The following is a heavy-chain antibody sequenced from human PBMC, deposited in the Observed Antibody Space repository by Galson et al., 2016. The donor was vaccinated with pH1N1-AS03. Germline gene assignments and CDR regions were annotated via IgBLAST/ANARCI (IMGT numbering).Heavy chain of an antibody. D-gene: IGHD2/OR15-2a*01. CDR3: ARDRYRDTSTDFYGSAY. Sequence: SVKVSCKASAGTFATFAVSWVRQARGQGLEWMGGVIPLSGTTNYAQKFQGRVTITADDSTGTAYMELSSLRSDDTAVYYCARDRYRDTSTDFYGSAYWGQGTLVTVSP. CDR1: AGTFATFA. V-gene: IGHV1-69*13. J-gene: IGHJ4*02. CDR2: VIPLSGTT.